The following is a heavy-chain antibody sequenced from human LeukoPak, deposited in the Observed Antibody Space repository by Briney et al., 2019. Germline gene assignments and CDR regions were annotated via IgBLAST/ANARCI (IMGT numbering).Heavy chain of an antibody. Sequence: SETLSLTCTVSGGSISSSAYFWGWVRQSPGKGLEWIGTIYYSGSTFSNPSLKSRVNISVDMSKNQFSLKLTSLTAADTAVYYCARGNYPEYYWGQGTLVTVSS. CDR2: IYYSGST. J-gene: IGHJ4*02. V-gene: IGHV4-39*07. CDR3: ARGNYPEYY. CDR1: GGSISSSAYF. D-gene: IGHD1-7*01.